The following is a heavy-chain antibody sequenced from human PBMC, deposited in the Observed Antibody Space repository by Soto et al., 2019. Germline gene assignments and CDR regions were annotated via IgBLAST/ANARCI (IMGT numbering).Heavy chain of an antibody. J-gene: IGHJ4*02. CDR1: GFTFSSYG. CDR3: ASTLPTYSSTPWDY. Sequence: QVQLVESGGGVVQPGRSLRLSCAASGFTFSSYGMHWVRQAPGKGLEWVAVISYDGSNKYYADSVKGRFTISRDNSKNPLYLQMNSLRAEDTAVYYCASTLPTYSSTPWDYWGQGTLVTVSS. CDR2: ISYDGSNK. V-gene: IGHV3-30*03. D-gene: IGHD6-13*01.